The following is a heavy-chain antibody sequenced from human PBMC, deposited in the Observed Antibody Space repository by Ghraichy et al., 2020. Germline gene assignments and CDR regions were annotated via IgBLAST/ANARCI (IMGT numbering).Heavy chain of an antibody. D-gene: IGHD6-13*01. J-gene: IGHJ3*02. CDR2: IYYSGST. Sequence: GSLRLSCTVSGGSISSSSYYWGWIRQPPGKGLEWIGSIYYSGSTYYNPSLKSRVTISVDTSKNQFSLKLSSVTAADTAVYYCARHAIAGSDAFDIWGQGTMVTVSS. V-gene: IGHV4-39*01. CDR3: ARHAIAGSDAFDI. CDR1: GGSISSSSYY.